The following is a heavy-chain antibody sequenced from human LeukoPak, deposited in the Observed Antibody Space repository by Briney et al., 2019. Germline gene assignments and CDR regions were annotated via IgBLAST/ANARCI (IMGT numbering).Heavy chain of an antibody. D-gene: IGHD3-22*01. J-gene: IGHJ4*02. CDR1: GFTFINYA. CDR3: AKAAVDYYDSSAYYYFDS. CDR2: ISSDGSNK. Sequence: PGGSLRLSCAVSGFTFINYAIHWVRQAPGKGLEWVAVISSDGSNKYYADSVKGRFTISRDSSKNTLYLQMNSLRAEDTAIYYCAKAAVDYYDSSAYYYFDSWGQGTLVTVSS. V-gene: IGHV3-30-3*01.